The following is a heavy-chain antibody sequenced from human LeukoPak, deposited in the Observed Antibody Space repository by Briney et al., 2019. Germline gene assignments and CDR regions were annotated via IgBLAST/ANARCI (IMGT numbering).Heavy chain of an antibody. J-gene: IGHJ5*02. V-gene: IGHV4-34*01. CDR3: ARHTRIAAAGLLT. Sequence: PSETLSLTCAVYGGSFSGYYWSWIRQPPGKGLEWIGEINHSGSTNYNPSLKSRVTISVDTSKNQFSLKLSSVTAADTAVYYCARHTRIAAAGLLTWGQGTLVTVSS. CDR2: INHSGST. D-gene: IGHD6-13*01. CDR1: GGSFSGYY.